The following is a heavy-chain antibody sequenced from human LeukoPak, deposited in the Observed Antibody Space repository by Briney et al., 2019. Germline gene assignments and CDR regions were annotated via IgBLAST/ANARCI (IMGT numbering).Heavy chain of an antibody. D-gene: IGHD3-3*01. J-gene: IGHJ6*03. V-gene: IGHV4-4*02. CDR1: GFTVSSNY. CDR3: ARGLATIFGVVTKSGSYYMDV. CDR2: IYHSGST. Sequence: PGGSLRLSCAASGFTVSSNYMSWVRQPPGKGLEWIGEIYHSGSTNYNPSLKSRVTISVDKSKNQFSLKLSSVTAADTAVYYCARGLATIFGVVTKSGSYYMDVWGKGTTVTVSS.